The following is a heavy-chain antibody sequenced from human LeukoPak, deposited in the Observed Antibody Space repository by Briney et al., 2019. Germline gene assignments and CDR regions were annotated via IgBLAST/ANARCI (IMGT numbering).Heavy chain of an antibody. CDR3: AREVKYCSSTSCYMGFDY. V-gene: IGHV4-59*01. CDR2: IYYSGST. D-gene: IGHD2-2*02. Sequence: SETLSLTCTVSGGPISSYYWSWIRQPPGKGLEWIGYIYYSGSTNYNPSLKSRVTISVDTSTNQFSLKLSSVTAADTAVYYCAREVKYCSSTSCYMGFDYWGQGTLVTVSS. CDR1: GGPISSYY. J-gene: IGHJ4*02.